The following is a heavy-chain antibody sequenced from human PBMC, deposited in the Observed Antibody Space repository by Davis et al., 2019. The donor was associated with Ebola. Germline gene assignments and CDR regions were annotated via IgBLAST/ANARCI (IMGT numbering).Heavy chain of an antibody. CDR1: GFTFSSYG. V-gene: IGHV3-33*01. J-gene: IGHJ6*02. CDR3: ARGKYYDSSGYSYHGMDV. D-gene: IGHD3-22*01. Sequence: GESLKISCAASGFTFSSYGMHWVRQAPGKGLEWVAVIWYDGSNKYYADSVKGRFTISRDNSKNTLYLQMNSLRAEDTAVYYCARGKYYDSSGYSYHGMDVWGQGTTVTVSS. CDR2: IWYDGSNK.